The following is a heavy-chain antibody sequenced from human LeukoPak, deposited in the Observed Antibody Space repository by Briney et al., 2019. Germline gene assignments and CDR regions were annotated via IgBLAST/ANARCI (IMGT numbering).Heavy chain of an antibody. CDR3: ARAGSGTNYRYFDY. V-gene: IGHV3-48*02. J-gene: IGHJ4*02. Sequence: GGSLRLSCAASGITFSTYNMNWVRQAPGKGLEWVSYISSSSSTIYYADSVKGRFTISRDNRKNSLYLQMNSLRDEDTAVYYCARAGSGTNYRYFDYWGQGTLVTVSS. CDR2: ISSSSSTI. CDR1: GITFSTYN. D-gene: IGHD2-2*01.